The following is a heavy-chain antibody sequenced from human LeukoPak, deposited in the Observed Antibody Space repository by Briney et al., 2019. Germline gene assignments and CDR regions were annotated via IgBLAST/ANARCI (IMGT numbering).Heavy chain of an antibody. CDR1: SGSVSDNNFF. V-gene: IGHV4-61*01. CDR3: AGLEAHRPLDY. CDR2: IYNSGST. Sequence: SETLSLTCTVSSGSVSDNNFFWNWIRQPPGKGLEWIGYIYNSGSTNYNPALNSRVTISVDTSNNQFSLKLSSVIAADTAVYYCAGLEAHRPLDYWGQGTLVIVSS. J-gene: IGHJ4*02.